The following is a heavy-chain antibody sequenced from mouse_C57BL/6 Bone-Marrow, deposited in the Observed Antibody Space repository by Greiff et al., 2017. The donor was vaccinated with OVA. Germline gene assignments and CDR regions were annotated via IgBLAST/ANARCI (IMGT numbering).Heavy chain of an antibody. D-gene: IGHD2-1*01. J-gene: IGHJ3*01. CDR1: GFTFSDYG. Sequence: EVQVVESGGGLVKPGGSLTLSCAASGFTFSDYGMHWVRQAPEKGLEWVAYISSGSSTIYYADTVKGRFTISRDNAKNTLFLQMTSLSAEDTAMYYCARPRYGNYLAWFAYWGQGTLVTVSA. CDR2: ISSGSSTI. V-gene: IGHV5-17*01. CDR3: ARPRYGNYLAWFAY.